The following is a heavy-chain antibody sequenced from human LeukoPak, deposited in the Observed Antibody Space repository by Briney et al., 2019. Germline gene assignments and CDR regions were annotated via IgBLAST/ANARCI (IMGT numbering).Heavy chain of an antibody. D-gene: IGHD3-22*01. CDR2: IYHSGNT. Sequence: SETLSLTCTVSGYSISGGYYWGCVRQPPGKGLEWSGSIYHSGNTFYNPSLKSRVSISVDTSKNQFSLKLSSMTAADTAFYYCARESKYYYEGGTYFYSTVSDYWGQGTLVTVSS. CDR3: ARESKYYYEGGTYFYSTVSDY. J-gene: IGHJ4*02. CDR1: GYSISGGYY. V-gene: IGHV4-38-2*02.